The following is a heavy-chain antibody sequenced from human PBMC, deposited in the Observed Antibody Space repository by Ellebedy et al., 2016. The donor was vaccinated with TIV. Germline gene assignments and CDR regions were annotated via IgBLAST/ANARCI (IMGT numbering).Heavy chain of an antibody. CDR1: GGSISSYY. J-gene: IGHJ4*02. V-gene: IGHV4-4*07. CDR2: IYASGGT. D-gene: IGHD1-26*01. Sequence: SETLSLXCTVSGGSISSYYWSWIRQPAGKGLEWIGRIYASGGTNYNPSLKSRVTVSLDTSKNQFSLKLSSVTAADTAVYYCARRTPSGSYNYFDYWGQGTLVTVSS. CDR3: ARRTPSGSYNYFDY.